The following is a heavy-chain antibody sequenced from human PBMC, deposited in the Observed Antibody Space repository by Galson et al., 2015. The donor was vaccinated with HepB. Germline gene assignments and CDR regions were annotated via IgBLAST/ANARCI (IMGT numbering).Heavy chain of an antibody. J-gene: IGHJ4*01. V-gene: IGHV3-30*02. D-gene: IGHD3-10*01. CDR2: IRYDGSNK. CDR3: AEDERGYYGSGSYLGY. Sequence: SLRLSCAASGFTFSSYGMHWVRQAPGKGLEWVAFIRYDGSNKYYADSVKGRFTISRDNSKNTLYLQMNSLRAEDTAVYYCAEDERGYYGSGSYLGYWGQGTLVTVSS. CDR1: GFTFSSYG.